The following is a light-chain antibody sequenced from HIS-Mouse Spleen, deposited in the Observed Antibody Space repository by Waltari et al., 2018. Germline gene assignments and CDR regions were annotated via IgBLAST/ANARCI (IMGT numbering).Light chain of an antibody. V-gene: IGKV3-15*01. CDR1: QSVSSN. J-gene: IGKJ5*01. Sequence: IVMTQSPATLPVTPGERATPSRRASQSVSSNLAWYQQKPGQAPRLLIYGASTRATGIPARFSGSGSGTEFTLTISSLQSEDFAVYYCQQYNNWPFTFGQGTRLEIK. CDR2: GAS. CDR3: QQYNNWPFT.